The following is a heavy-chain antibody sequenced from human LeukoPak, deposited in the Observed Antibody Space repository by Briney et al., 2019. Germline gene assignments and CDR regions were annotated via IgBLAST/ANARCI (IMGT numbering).Heavy chain of an antibody. J-gene: IGHJ4*02. Sequence: SETLSLTCTVSGGSISSYYWSWIRQPPGKGLEWIGYIYYSGSTNYNPSLKSRVTISVDTSKNQFSLKLSSVTAADTAVCYCARTEIAAAGSSDYWGQGTLVTVSS. CDR2: IYYSGST. CDR1: GGSISSYY. CDR3: ARTEIAAAGSSDY. D-gene: IGHD6-13*01. V-gene: IGHV4-59*01.